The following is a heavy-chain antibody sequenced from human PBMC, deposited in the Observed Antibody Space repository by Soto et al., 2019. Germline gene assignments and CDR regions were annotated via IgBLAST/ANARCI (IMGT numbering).Heavy chain of an antibody. D-gene: IGHD3-10*01. CDR1: GDSVASNSGA. Sequence: SQTLSLTCAISGDSVASNSGAWSWLRQSPSRGLEWLGRTLYRSKWYNEYAESLKSRLTINPDTSRNQFSLHLNSVTPEDTAVNYCARDGRDSGSDSYDMHYCRQRTLFTVPP. CDR3: ARDGRDSGSDSYDMHY. V-gene: IGHV6-1*01. J-gene: IGHJ4*02. CDR2: TLYRSKWYN.